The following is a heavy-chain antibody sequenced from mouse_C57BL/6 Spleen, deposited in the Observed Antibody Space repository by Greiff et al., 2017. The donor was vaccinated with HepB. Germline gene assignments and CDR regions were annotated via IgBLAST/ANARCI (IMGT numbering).Heavy chain of an antibody. V-gene: IGHV5-17*01. D-gene: IGHD1-1*01. CDR3: ARSVTTVVDYFDY. CDR1: GFTFSDYG. Sequence: EVQWVESGGGLVKPGGSLKLSCAASGFTFSDYGMHWVRQAPEKGLEWVAYISSGSSTIYYADTVKGRFTISRDNAKNTLFLQMTSLRSEDTAMYYCARSVTTVVDYFDYWGQGTTLTVSS. J-gene: IGHJ2*01. CDR2: ISSGSSTI.